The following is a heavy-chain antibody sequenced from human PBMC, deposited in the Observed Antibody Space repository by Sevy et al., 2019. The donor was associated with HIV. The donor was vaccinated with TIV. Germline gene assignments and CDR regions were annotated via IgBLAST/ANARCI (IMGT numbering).Heavy chain of an antibody. D-gene: IGHD1-20*01. V-gene: IGHV3-43*01. CDR1: GFTFDDYT. CDR3: AKEITGTNTDYYYGMDV. J-gene: IGHJ6*02. CDR2: ISWDGGST. Sequence: GGSLRLPCAASGFTFDDYTMHWVRQAPGKGLEWVSLISWDGGSTYYADSVKGRFTISRDNSKNSLYLQMNSLRTEDTALYYCAKEITGTNTDYYYGMDVWGQGTTVTVSS.